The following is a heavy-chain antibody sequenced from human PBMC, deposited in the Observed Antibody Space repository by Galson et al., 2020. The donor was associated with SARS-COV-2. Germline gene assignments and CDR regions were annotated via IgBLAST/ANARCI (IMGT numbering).Heavy chain of an antibody. CDR2: LFSRGRT. CDR1: GGSINNTNFY. D-gene: IGHD3-22*01. Sequence: SEPLSLTCTVSGGSINNTNFYWCWIRPPPGKGLEWTGSLFSRGRTYYNPSLKSPVSMFVDTSTSQSSLRLNSVPAADTAVYYGARDSSGNYYSAFDIWGQGAVVSVSS. V-gene: IGHV4-39*01. J-gene: IGHJ3*02. CDR3: ARDSSGNYYSAFDI.